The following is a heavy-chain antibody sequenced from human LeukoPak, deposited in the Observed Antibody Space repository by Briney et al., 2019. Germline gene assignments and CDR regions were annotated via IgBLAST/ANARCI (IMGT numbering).Heavy chain of an antibody. CDR3: TRDFGSIVVVTAIVD. CDR1: GFTFSNYW. V-gene: IGHV3-7*01. D-gene: IGHD2-21*02. J-gene: IGHJ4*02. CDR2: IKPDGSEK. Sequence: GGSLRLSCAASGFTFSNYWMSWVRQAPGKGLEWVANIKPDGSEKYYVDSVKDRFTISRDNAKNSLYLQMNSLRAEDTAIYYCTRDFGSIVVVTAIVDWGQGTLVTVSS.